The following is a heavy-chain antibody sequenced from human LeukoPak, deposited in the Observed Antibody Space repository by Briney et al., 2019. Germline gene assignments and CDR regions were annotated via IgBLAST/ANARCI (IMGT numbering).Heavy chain of an antibody. Sequence: ASVKVSCKASGYTFTGHFIHWVRQAPGQGLEWMGWINPNGGDTKYAQKFQGRVTMTRDTSISTAYMELTRLRSDDTAVYYCARREWSGYYADYWGQGTLVTVSS. CDR2: INPNGGDT. CDR3: ARREWSGYYADY. D-gene: IGHD3-3*01. V-gene: IGHV1-2*02. J-gene: IGHJ4*02. CDR1: GYTFTGHF.